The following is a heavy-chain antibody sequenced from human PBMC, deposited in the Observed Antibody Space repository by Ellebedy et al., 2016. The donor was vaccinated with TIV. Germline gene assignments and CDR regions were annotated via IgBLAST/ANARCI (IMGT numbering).Heavy chain of an antibody. Sequence: MPSETLSLTCSVSGGSVSSGRSYWSWVRQPPGQGLEWIGYITWRGSTNYNPSLQSRITISMDTSKNQIALMVRSVTAADTAIHYCAREEGFGGAWFDPWGQGTLVIVSS. CDR2: ITWRGST. J-gene: IGHJ5*02. CDR1: GGSVSSGRSY. D-gene: IGHD3-10*01. V-gene: IGHV4-61*01. CDR3: AREEGFGGAWFDP.